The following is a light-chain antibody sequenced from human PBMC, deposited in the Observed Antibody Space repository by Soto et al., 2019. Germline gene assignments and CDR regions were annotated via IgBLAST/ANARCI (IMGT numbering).Light chain of an antibody. Sequence: EIVLTQSPGTLSLSPGERATLSCRASQSVSSSYLAWYQQKPGQAPRLLIYGASSRATGIPDRFSGSGSGTDFTLTISRLEPEYFAVYYCQQYGSSPPNTFGQGTKVDIK. CDR3: QQYGSSPPNT. CDR2: GAS. V-gene: IGKV3-20*01. J-gene: IGKJ2*01. CDR1: QSVSSSY.